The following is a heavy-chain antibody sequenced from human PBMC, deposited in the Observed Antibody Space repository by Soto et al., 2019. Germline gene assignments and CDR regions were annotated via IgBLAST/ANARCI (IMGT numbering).Heavy chain of an antibody. CDR1: GDTFNSYT. J-gene: IGHJ4*02. V-gene: IGHV1-69*02. Sequence: QVHLVQSGAELRKPGSSVRVSCKASGDTFNSYTINWVRQAPGLGLGWMGRTIPILSMSNYPLKCQVRLTITADKSTSTAYMALSSLRYEDTAIYYCATSYGSGSQPFDYWGQGALVTVSS. CDR2: TIPILSMS. CDR3: ATSYGSGSQPFDY. D-gene: IGHD3-10*01.